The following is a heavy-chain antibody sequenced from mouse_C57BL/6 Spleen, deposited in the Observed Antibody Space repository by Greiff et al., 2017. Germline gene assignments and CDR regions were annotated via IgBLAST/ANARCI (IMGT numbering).Heavy chain of an antibody. CDR2: IDPNSGGT. CDR3: AREVIYDGYYGPWFAY. CDR1: GYTFTSYW. V-gene: IGHV1-72*01. J-gene: IGHJ3*01. Sequence: QVQLQQSGAELVKPGASVKLSCKASGYTFTSYWMHWVKQRPGRGLEWIGRIDPNSGGTKYNEKFKSKATLTVDKPSSTAYMQLSSLTSEDSAVYYCAREVIYDGYYGPWFAYWGQGTLVTVSA. D-gene: IGHD2-3*01.